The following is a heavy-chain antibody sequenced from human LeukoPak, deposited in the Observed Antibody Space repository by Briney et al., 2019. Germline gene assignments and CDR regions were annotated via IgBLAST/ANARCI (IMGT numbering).Heavy chain of an antibody. J-gene: IGHJ6*02. Sequence: PGGSLRLSCAASGFTFSSYAMSWVRQAPGKGLEWVSAISGSGGSTYYADSVKGRFTVSRDNSKNTLYLQMNSLRAEDTAVYYCAKMGLWFGEFGLMFSGMDVWGQGTTVTVSS. V-gene: IGHV3-23*01. CDR1: GFTFSSYA. D-gene: IGHD3-10*01. CDR2: ISGSGGST. CDR3: AKMGLWFGEFGLMFSGMDV.